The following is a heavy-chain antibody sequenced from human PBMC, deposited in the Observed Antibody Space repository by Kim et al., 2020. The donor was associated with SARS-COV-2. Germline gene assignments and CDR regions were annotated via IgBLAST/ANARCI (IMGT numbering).Heavy chain of an antibody. V-gene: IGHV3-66*01. J-gene: IGHJ4*02. D-gene: IGHD6-6*01. CDR3: ARGTSWPSFDY. Sequence: TYYADSVTGRLPISRDNSKNTLYLQMNSLRAEDTAVYYCARGTSWPSFDYWGQGTLVTVSS. CDR2: T.